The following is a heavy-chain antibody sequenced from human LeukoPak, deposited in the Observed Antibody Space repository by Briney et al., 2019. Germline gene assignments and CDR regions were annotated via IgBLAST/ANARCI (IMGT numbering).Heavy chain of an antibody. J-gene: IGHJ3*02. D-gene: IGHD7-27*01. CDR1: GYTFTGYY. V-gene: IGHV1-2*02. CDR2: INPTSGDT. CDR3: ARGDGDGPARRAFDI. Sequence: GASVKVSCKASGYTFTGYYMHWVRQAPGQGLEWMGWINPTSGDTNYLQKFQGRVIMTRDTSISTAYMELSRVRSDDTAVYYCARGDGDGPARRAFDIWGQGTMVNVSS.